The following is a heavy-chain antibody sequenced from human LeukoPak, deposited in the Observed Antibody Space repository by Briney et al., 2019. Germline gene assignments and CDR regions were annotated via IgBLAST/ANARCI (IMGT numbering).Heavy chain of an antibody. CDR2: ISSSSSYI. D-gene: IGHD1-26*01. V-gene: IGHV3-21*01. Sequence: GGSLRLSCAAPGFTFSSYSMNWDRQAAGKGLEWVSSISSSSSYIYYADSVKGRFTISRDNAKNSLYLQMNSLRAEDTAVYYCAREEREHPNWFDPWGREPWSPSPQ. J-gene: IGHJ5*02. CDR3: AREEREHPNWFDP. CDR1: GFTFSSYS.